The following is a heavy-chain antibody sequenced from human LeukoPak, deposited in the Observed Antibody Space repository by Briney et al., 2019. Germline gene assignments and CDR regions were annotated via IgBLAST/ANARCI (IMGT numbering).Heavy chain of an antibody. D-gene: IGHD3-9*01. CDR3: ARTLTGYYRDAFDI. Sequence: GASVKVSCKASGYTFTGYYMHWVRQAPGQGLEWMGWINTNTGNPTYAQGFTGRFVFSLDTSVNTAYLQISSLKAEDTAVYYCARTLTGYYRDAFDIWGQGTMVTVSS. V-gene: IGHV7-4-1*02. J-gene: IGHJ3*02. CDR2: INTNTGNP. CDR1: GYTFTGYY.